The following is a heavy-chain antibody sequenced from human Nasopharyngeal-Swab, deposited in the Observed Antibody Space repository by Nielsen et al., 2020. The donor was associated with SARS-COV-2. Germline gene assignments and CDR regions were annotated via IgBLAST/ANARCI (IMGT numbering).Heavy chain of an antibody. Sequence: SETLSLTCTVSGGSISSGDYYWSWIRQPPGKGLEWIGEINHSGSTNYNPSLKSRVTISVDTSKNQFSLKLSSVTAADTAVYYCARGQRLWFGETGMDVWGQGTTVTVSS. CDR1: GGSISSGDYY. CDR3: ARGQRLWFGETGMDV. V-gene: IGHV4-39*07. CDR2: INHSGST. J-gene: IGHJ6*02. D-gene: IGHD3-10*01.